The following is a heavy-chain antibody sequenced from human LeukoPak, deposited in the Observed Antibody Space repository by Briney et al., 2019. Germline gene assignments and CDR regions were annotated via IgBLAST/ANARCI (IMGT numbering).Heavy chain of an antibody. Sequence: PGGSLRLSCGASGHSLSNNYISWARQAPGKGLEGVSDIYSGGRTFYSDSVTGRFTISRDNSKKPRYLHMNSLKAEDTAVHYFAGDSYSPEYFQHWGQGTLVTVSS. D-gene: IGHD2-15*01. J-gene: IGHJ1*01. CDR2: IYSGGRT. V-gene: IGHV3-66*01. CDR3: AGDSYSPEYFQH. CDR1: GHSLSNNY.